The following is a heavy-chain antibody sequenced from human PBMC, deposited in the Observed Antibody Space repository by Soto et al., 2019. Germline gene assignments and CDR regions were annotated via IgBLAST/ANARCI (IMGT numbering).Heavy chain of an antibody. J-gene: IGHJ4*02. V-gene: IGHV3-30*18. D-gene: IGHD3-22*01. CDR3: AKGGVIITYYYDSSGAKAIDY. Sequence: GGSLRLSCAASGFTFSSYGMHWVRQAPGKGLEWVAVISYDGSNKYYADSVKGRFTISRDNSKNTLYLQMNSLRAEDTAVYYCAKGGVIITYYYDSSGAKAIDYWGQGTLVTVSS. CDR2: ISYDGSNK. CDR1: GFTFSSYG.